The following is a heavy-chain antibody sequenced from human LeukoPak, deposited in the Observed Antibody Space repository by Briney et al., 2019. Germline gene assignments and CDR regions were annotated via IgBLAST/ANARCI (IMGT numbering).Heavy chain of an antibody. V-gene: IGHV1-69*13. J-gene: IGHJ4*02. CDR3: ASAYCGGDCYSCDY. CDR2: IIPIFGTA. CDR1: GGTFSSYA. Sequence: PGASVNVSCKASGGTFSSYAISWVRQAPGQGLEWMGGIIPIFGTANYAQKSQGRVTITADESTSTAYMELSSLRSEDTAVYYCASAYCGGDCYSCDYWGQGTLVTVSS. D-gene: IGHD2-21*02.